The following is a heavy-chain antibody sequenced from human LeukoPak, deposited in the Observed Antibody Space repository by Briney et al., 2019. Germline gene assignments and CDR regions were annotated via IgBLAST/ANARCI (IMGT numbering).Heavy chain of an antibody. J-gene: IGHJ3*02. D-gene: IGHD3-3*01. CDR3: ATLTIFGVVLGVDAFGI. V-gene: IGHV1-2*02. Sequence: ASVKVSCKASGGTFSNYAINWVRQAPGQGLEWMGWINPNSGGTNYAQKFQGRVTMTRDTSISTAYMELSRLRSDDTAVYYCATLTIFGVVLGVDAFGIWGQGTMVTVSS. CDR1: GGTFSNYA. CDR2: INPNSGGT.